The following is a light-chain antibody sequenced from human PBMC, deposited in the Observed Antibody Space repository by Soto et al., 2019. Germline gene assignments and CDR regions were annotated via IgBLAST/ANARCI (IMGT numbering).Light chain of an antibody. J-gene: IGLJ1*01. Sequence: QSALTQPASVSGSPGQSITISCTGTSSDVGSYNLVSWYQQHPSKAPKLMIYEGSKRPSGVSNRFSGSKSGNTASLTISGLQAEDEADYYCCSYAGSSTNYVFGTGTKLTVL. V-gene: IGLV2-23*01. CDR3: CSYAGSSTNYV. CDR2: EGS. CDR1: SSDVGSYNL.